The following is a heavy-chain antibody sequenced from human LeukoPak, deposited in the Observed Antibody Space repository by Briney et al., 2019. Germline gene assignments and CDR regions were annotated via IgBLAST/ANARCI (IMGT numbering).Heavy chain of an antibody. CDR3: GRGRNYDFWSGLFDP. J-gene: IGHJ5*02. V-gene: IGHV3-48*03. Sequence: GGSLRLSCAASGFTFSSYEMNWVRQAPGKGLEWVSYISSSGSTISYADSVKGRFTFSRDNAKNSLYLQMNSLRAEDTAVYYCGRGRNYDFWSGLFDPWGQGTLVTVSS. CDR1: GFTFSSYE. CDR2: ISSSGSTI. D-gene: IGHD3-3*01.